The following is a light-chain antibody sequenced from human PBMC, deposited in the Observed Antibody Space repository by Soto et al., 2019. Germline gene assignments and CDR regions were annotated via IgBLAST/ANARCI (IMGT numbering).Light chain of an antibody. J-gene: IGKJ4*01. V-gene: IGKV1-27*01. Sequence: DIQMTQSPSSLSASVGDRVTITCRASQGISNYLAWYQQKPGKVAELLIYAASTLQSGVPSRFSGSGSGTEFSITISGLQPEDVATYYCHKYNHAPTFGGGTKVEIK. CDR2: AAS. CDR1: QGISNY. CDR3: HKYNHAPT.